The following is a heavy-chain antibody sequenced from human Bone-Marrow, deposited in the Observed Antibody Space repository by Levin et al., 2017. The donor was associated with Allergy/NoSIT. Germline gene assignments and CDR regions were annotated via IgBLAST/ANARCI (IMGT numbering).Heavy chain of an antibody. V-gene: IGHV3-48*03. J-gene: IGHJ4*02. D-gene: IGHD4-11*01. Sequence: GGSLRLSCAASGFTFSSYEMNWVRQAPGKGLEWVSYISSSGSTIYYADSVKGRFTISRDNAKNSLYLQMNSLRAEDTAVYYCARGLIHDYSNYVAPHFDYWGQGTLVTVSS. CDR3: ARGLIHDYSNYVAPHFDY. CDR2: ISSSGSTI. CDR1: GFTFSSYE.